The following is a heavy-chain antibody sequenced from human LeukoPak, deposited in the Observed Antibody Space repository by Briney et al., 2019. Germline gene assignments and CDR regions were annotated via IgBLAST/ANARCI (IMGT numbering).Heavy chain of an antibody. D-gene: IGHD4-17*01. CDR2: INHSGST. Sequence: SETLSLTCAVSGGSISSSNWWSWVRQPPGKGLEWIGEINHSGSTNYNPSLKSRVTISVDTSKNQFPLKLSSVTAADTAVYYCASMYGASDYWGQGTLVTVSS. V-gene: IGHV4-4*02. CDR3: ASMYGASDY. J-gene: IGHJ4*02. CDR1: GGSISSSNW.